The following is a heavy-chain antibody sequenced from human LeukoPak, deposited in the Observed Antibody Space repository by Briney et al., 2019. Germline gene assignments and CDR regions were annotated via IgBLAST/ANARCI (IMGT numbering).Heavy chain of an antibody. Sequence: GGSLRLSCAVSAFTFSANNMHWVRQAPGKGLQWVTFIEHAGSQRFYADSVKGRFTISRDNSKNALYLHINSLRPEDTAVYYCAKDGGGGTYSFDYWGQGSLVTVSS. CDR1: AFTFSANN. CDR2: IEHAGSQR. V-gene: IGHV3-30*02. CDR3: AKDGGGGTYSFDY. D-gene: IGHD3-16*01. J-gene: IGHJ4*02.